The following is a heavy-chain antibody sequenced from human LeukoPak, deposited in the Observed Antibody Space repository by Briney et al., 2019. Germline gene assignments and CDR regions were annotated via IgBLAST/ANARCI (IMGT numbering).Heavy chain of an antibody. V-gene: IGHV4-34*01. CDR3: ARSSIAARPRPKYYYMDV. CDR1: GGSFSGYY. D-gene: IGHD6-6*01. J-gene: IGHJ6*03. CDR2: INHSGSP. Sequence: SETLTLTCAVYGGSFSGYYWRWIRQPPGKGLEWLGEINHSGSPNYNPFLKSRVNISLDPSKNQFSLKLCSLNAADTAVYYCARSSIAARPRPKYYYMDVWGKGTTVTVSS.